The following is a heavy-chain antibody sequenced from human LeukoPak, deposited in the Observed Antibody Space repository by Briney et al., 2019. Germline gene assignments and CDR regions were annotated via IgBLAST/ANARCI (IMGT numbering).Heavy chain of an antibody. CDR2: IYYSGST. J-gene: IGHJ3*02. D-gene: IGHD3-9*01. Sequence: PSETLSLTCTVSGGSISSYYWSWLRQPPGKGLELIGYIYYSGSTNYNPSLKSRVTISVDTSKNQFYLKLSSVTAADTAVYYCARHPRVLRYFDWSTDAFDIWGQGTMVTVSS. V-gene: IGHV4-59*08. CDR1: GGSISSYY. CDR3: ARHPRVLRYFDWSTDAFDI.